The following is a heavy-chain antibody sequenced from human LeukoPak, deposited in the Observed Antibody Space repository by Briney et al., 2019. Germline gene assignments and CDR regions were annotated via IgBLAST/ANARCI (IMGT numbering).Heavy chain of an antibody. CDR2: ISAYNGNT. V-gene: IGHV1-18*01. Sequence: GASVKVSCKASGYTFTSYGISWVRQAPGQGLEWMGWISAYNGNTNYAQKLQGRVTMTTDTSTSTAYMELRSLRSDDTAVYYCANVRGGAYYDSSGYLGGAFDIWGQGTMVTVSS. CDR1: GYTFTSYG. J-gene: IGHJ3*02. CDR3: ANVRGGAYYDSSGYLGGAFDI. D-gene: IGHD3-22*01.